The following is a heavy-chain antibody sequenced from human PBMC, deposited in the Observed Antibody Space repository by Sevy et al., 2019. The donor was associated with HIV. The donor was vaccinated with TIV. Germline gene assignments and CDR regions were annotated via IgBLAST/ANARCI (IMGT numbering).Heavy chain of an antibody. Sequence: GGSLRLSCAASGFGFSSHAMGWVRQAPGKGLEWVSAIRSTGDSTYYADSVKGRFTISRDNSKNTVYVEMTSLRADDTAIYYCAKSLRPDIVVSAAHHTYYYGMDVWGQGTTVTVSS. CDR3: AKSLRPDIVVSAAHHTYYYGMDV. CDR2: IRSTGDST. V-gene: IGHV3-23*01. CDR1: GFGFSSHA. D-gene: IGHD2-2*01. J-gene: IGHJ6*02.